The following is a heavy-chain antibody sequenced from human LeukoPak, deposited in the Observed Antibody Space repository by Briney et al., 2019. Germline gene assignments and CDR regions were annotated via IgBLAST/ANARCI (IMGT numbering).Heavy chain of an antibody. CDR1: GGSVSSGSYY. CDR2: IYYSGST. J-gene: IGHJ4*02. V-gene: IGHV4-61*01. D-gene: IGHD3-10*01. Sequence: SETLSLTCTVSGGSVSSGSYYWSWIRQPPGKGLEWIGYIYYSGSTNYNPSLKSRVTISVDTSKNQFSLKLSSVTAADTAVYYCARVTGGSGSYYSPLHYYFDYWGQGTLVTVSS. CDR3: ARVTGGSGSYYSPLHYYFDY.